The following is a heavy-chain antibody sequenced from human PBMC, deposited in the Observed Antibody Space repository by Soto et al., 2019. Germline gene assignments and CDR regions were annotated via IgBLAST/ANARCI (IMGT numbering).Heavy chain of an antibody. Sequence: EVQLLESGGGLVQPGGSLRLSCAASGFTFSSYAMSWVRQAPGKGLEWFSAISCSGGSTYYADSVKGRFTISRDNSKNPLYLQMNSLRAEDTAVYYCAKDLTRSPKGWFDPWGQGTLVTVSS. CDR2: ISCSGGST. J-gene: IGHJ5*02. CDR1: GFTFSSYA. D-gene: IGHD3-16*01. V-gene: IGHV3-23*01. CDR3: AKDLTRSPKGWFDP.